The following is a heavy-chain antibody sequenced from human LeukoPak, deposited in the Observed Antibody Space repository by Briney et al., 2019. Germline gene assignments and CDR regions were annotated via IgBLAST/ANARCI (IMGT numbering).Heavy chain of an antibody. V-gene: IGHV3-66*01. CDR3: AREVYSSTWFDL. CDR2: VYTGGNT. CDR1: GFTLNTNY. Sequence: GGSLRLSCAASGFTLNTNYMNWVCNVPGAGLELDSVVYTGGNTYYADSVKEGFTISRDNSRNTLYLQMNGLRGDDTAVYYCAREVYSSTWFDLWGQGTLVTVSS. D-gene: IGHD6-13*01. J-gene: IGHJ4*02.